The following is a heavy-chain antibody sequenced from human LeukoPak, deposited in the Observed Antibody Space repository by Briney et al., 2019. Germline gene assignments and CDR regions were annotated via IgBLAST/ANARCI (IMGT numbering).Heavy chain of an antibody. CDR1: GFTFSNAW. D-gene: IGHD2-2*02. CDR2: ISGSGRST. J-gene: IGHJ4*02. Sequence: GGSLRLSCAASGFTFSNAWMNWVRQAPGKGLEWVSAISGSGRSTYYAASVKGRFTISRDHSKNTLYLQMSSLRVEDTAVYYCAKEVEYHFDSWGQGTLVTVSS. V-gene: IGHV3-23*01. CDR3: AKEVEYHFDS.